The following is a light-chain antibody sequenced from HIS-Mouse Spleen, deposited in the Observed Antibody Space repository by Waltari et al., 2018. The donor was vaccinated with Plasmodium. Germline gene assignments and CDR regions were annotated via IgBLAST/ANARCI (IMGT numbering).Light chain of an antibody. Sequence: QSALTQPASVSGSPGQSLPISCTGTSSDVGSYNLVSWYQQHPAKAPKLMIYEGSKRPSGVSNRFSGSKSGNTASLTISGLQAEDEADYYCCSYAGSSTYVFGTGTKVTVL. CDR3: CSYAGSSTYV. V-gene: IGLV2-23*01. CDR1: SSDVGSYNL. J-gene: IGLJ1*01. CDR2: EGS.